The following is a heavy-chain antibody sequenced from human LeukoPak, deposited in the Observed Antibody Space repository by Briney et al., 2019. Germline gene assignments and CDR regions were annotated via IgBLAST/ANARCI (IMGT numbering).Heavy chain of an antibody. V-gene: IGHV1-69*06. CDR3: ARDRPLTTVTLVEDAFDI. CDR1: GGTFSSYA. D-gene: IGHD4-17*01. J-gene: IGHJ3*02. Sequence: SVKVSCKASGGTFSSYAISWVRQAPGQGLEWMGGIIPIFGTANYAQKFQGRVTITADKSTSTAYMELSSLRSEDTAVYYCARDRPLTTVTLVEDAFDIWGQGTMVTVSS. CDR2: IIPIFGTA.